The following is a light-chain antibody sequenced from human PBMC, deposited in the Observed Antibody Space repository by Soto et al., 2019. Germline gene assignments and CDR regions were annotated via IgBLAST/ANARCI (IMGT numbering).Light chain of an antibody. Sequence: DIQMTQSPSSLSASVGDRVTITCRASQGISNYLAWYQQKPGKVPKVLIYAGSTLQSGVPSRFSGSASGTDFTLTISSLQPEDVATYYCQKYYSDPPITFGKGTRLEIK. V-gene: IGKV1-27*01. CDR1: QGISNY. CDR3: QKYYSDPPIT. J-gene: IGKJ5*01. CDR2: AGS.